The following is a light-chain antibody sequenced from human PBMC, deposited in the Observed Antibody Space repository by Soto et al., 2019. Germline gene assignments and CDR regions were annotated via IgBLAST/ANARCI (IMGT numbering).Light chain of an antibody. J-gene: IGLJ3*02. Sequence: QSALTQPASVSGSPGQSITISCTGTNSDVRSYNFVSWYQQHPGKAPKITIYEVSKRPSGVSNRFSGSKSGNTASLTISGLQAEDEADYYCCSYAGRSTWVLGGGTKLTVL. CDR3: CSYAGRSTWV. CDR1: NSDVRSYNF. V-gene: IGLV2-23*02. CDR2: EVS.